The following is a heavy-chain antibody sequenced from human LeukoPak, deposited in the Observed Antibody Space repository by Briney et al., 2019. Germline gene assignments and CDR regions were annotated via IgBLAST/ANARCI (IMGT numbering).Heavy chain of an antibody. V-gene: IGHV4-59*01. CDR3: ARAKRGSGFGYYYFDS. CDR2: RSYGVST. CDR1: TDSMSSYY. Sequence: SETLSLTCTVSTDSMSSYYRSWIRQPPGKGLEWIGYRSYGVSTSYNPSLKSRVTMSLDTSKNQFSLKLTSVTAADTSVYYCARAKRGSGFGYYYFDSWGQGTLVTVSS. D-gene: IGHD3-16*01. J-gene: IGHJ4*02.